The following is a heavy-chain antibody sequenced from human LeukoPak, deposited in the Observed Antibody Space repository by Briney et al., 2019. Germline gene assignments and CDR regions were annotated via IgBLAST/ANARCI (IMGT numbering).Heavy chain of an antibody. J-gene: IGHJ4*02. D-gene: IGHD5-18*01. CDR1: GGSFSDYY. CDR3: ARGGSHLWQPFDS. CDR2: IYYSGST. Sequence: SETLSLTCAVYGGSFSDYYWTWIRQPPGKGLEWIGYIYYSGSTNYNPSLKSRVTISVDTSKNQFSLKLSSVTAADTAVYYCARGGSHLWQPFDSWGQGTLVTVSS. V-gene: IGHV4-34*11.